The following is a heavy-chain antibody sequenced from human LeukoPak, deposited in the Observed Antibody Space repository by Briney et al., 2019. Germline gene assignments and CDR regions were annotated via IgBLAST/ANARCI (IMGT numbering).Heavy chain of an antibody. J-gene: IGHJ4*02. Sequence: GGSLRLSCAGSGFTLNSDGMHWVRQAPGKGLEWVAFISYGGSNTYYGDSVKGRFTISRDHSKNTLYLQMNSLKSEDTAVYYCAKDGDWGQGTLVTVSS. V-gene: IGHV3-30*18. CDR2: ISYGGSNT. CDR1: GFTLNSDG. D-gene: IGHD3-16*01. CDR3: AKDGD.